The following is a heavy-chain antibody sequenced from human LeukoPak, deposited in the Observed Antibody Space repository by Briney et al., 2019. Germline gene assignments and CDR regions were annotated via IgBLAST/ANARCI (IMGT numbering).Heavy chain of an antibody. CDR1: GYTFTSYA. V-gene: IGHV1-3*01. CDR3: ASPSDGYNPFQYFDY. J-gene: IGHJ4*02. D-gene: IGHD5-24*01. CDR2: INAGNGNT. Sequence: ASVKVSCKASGYTFTSYAMHWVRQAPGQRLEWMGWINAGNGNTKYSQKFQGRVTITRDTSASTAYMELSSLRSEDTAVYYCASPSDGYNPFQYFDYWGQGTLVTVSS.